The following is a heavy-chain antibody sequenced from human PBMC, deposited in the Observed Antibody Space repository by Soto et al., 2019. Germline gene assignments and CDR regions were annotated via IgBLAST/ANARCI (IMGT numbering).Heavy chain of an antibody. CDR1: GYTFTSSY. CDR2: INPSGGST. D-gene: IGHD2-2*01. CDR3: AXAFRRGYCSRTSRARFDP. V-gene: IGHV1-46*01. J-gene: IGHJ5*02. Sequence: ASVKVSCKVSGYTFTSSYMNWVRQAPGQGLEWMGIINPSGGSTSYAQKFQGRVTMTRDTSTSTVYMELSSLRSEDTAVYYFAXAFRRGYCSRTSRARFDPGGQGTLVTVS.